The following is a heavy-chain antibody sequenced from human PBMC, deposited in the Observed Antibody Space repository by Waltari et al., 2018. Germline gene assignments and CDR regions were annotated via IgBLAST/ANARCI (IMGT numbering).Heavy chain of an antibody. CDR2: SNPARGST. J-gene: IGHJ6*02. V-gene: IGHV1-8*01. CDR3: ARGLSSSWYGMGV. D-gene: IGHD6-13*01. CDR1: GHLFTSHD. Sequence: QVQLVQSGAEVKKPGASVKVSCKASGHLFTSHDINWVPQTTGTGLEWLGGSNPARGSTGYQQKCQGRGTMTRDTSTTTAYMEVSGLTSEDTAGYFCARGLSSSWYGMGVWGQGTTVIVS.